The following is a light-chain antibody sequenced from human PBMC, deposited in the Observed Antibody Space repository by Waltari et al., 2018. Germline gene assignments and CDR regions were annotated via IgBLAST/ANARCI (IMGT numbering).Light chain of an antibody. CDR1: SSDVGAYNY. Sequence: QSALTQPASVSGSPGQSITISCSGSSSDVGAYNYFPWYQQHPGKAPRLLIHDVSIRPSGVSNRFSGSKSGNTASLAISGLQAEDEADYYCSSYTITNTRVFGGGTKVTVL. CDR3: SSYTITNTRV. CDR2: DVS. J-gene: IGLJ3*02. V-gene: IGLV2-14*03.